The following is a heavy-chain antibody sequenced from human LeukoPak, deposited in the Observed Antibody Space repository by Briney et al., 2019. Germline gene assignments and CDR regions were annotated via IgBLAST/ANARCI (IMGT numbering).Heavy chain of an antibody. J-gene: IGHJ4*02. CDR1: GYFFPSYG. CDR2: ITPSNGNT. CDR3: ARDYGPSSSWYGY. D-gene: IGHD6-13*01. Sequence: ASVKVSCKTSGYFFPSYGISWVRQAPGQGLEWIGWITPSNGNTHYAQNFQGRVTVTTDTSTSTVYMELGSLRSDDTAVYYCARDYGPSSSWYGYWGQGTLVTVSS. V-gene: IGHV1-18*01.